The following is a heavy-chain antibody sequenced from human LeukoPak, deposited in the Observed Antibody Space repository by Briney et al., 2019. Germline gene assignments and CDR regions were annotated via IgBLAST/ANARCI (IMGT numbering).Heavy chain of an antibody. CDR2: IYYSGST. V-gene: IGHV4-39*07. Sequence: PSETLSLTCTVSGGSISSSSYYWGWIRQPPGKGLEWIGSIYYSGSTYYNPSLKSRVTISVDRSKNQFSLKLSSVTAADTAVYYCARGRHYYYGMDVWGQGTTVTVSS. CDR3: ARGRHYYYGMDV. J-gene: IGHJ6*02. CDR1: GGSISSSSYY.